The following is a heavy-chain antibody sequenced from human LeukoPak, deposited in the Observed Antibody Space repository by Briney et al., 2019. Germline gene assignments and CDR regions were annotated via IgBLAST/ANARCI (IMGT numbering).Heavy chain of an antibody. V-gene: IGHV7-4-1*02. CDR3: ARTLLIHSGYLRDFFDY. D-gene: IGHD3-22*01. CDR2: INTNTGNP. J-gene: IGHJ4*02. CDR1: GYTFTGYY. Sequence: GASVKVSCKSSGYTFTGYYMHWVRQAPGQGLEWMVWINTNTGNPTYAQGFTGRFVFSLDTSVSTAYLQISSLKAEDTAVYYCARTLLIHSGYLRDFFDYWGQGTLVTVSS.